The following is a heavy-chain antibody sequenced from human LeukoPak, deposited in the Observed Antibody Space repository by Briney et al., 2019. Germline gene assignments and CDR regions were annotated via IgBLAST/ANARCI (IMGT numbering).Heavy chain of an antibody. V-gene: IGHV4-30-2*01. Sequence: PSETLSLTCAVSGGSISSGGYSWSWIRQPPGKGLEWIGYIYHSGSTYYNPSLKSRVTISVDRSKNQFSLKLSSVTAADTAAYYCARGSTMVRGVIIPSPLDYWGQGTLVTVSS. CDR2: IYHSGST. J-gene: IGHJ4*02. CDR3: ARGSTMVRGVIIPSPLDY. CDR1: GGSISSGGYS. D-gene: IGHD3-10*01.